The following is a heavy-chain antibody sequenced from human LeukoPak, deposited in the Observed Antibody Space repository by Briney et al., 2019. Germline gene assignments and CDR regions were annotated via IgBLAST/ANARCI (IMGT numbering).Heavy chain of an antibody. D-gene: IGHD3-16*02. CDR2: ISAYNGNT. J-gene: IGHJ6*02. Sequence: GASVKVSCKASGYTFTSYGISWVRQAPGQGLEWMGWISAYNGNTNYAQKLQGRVTMTTDTSTSTAYMELRSLRSDDTAVYSCARKISDYVWGSYRYTNHYGMDVWGQGTAVTVSS. CDR1: GYTFTSYG. V-gene: IGHV1-18*01. CDR3: ARKISDYVWGSYRYTNHYGMDV.